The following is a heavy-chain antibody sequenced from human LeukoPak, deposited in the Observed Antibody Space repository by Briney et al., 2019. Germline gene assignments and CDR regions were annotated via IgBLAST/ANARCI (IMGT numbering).Heavy chain of an antibody. V-gene: IGHV3-48*02. CDR3: AGACGGDCYDDY. Sequence: GGSLRLSCTTSGFTFKNYAMNLVRQAPGKGLEWVSYISSSSSTIYYADSVKGRFTISRDNAKNSPYLQMNSLRDEDTAVYYCAGACGGDCYDDYWGQGTLVTVSS. J-gene: IGHJ4*02. CDR2: ISSSSSTI. CDR1: GFTFKNYA. D-gene: IGHD2-21*02.